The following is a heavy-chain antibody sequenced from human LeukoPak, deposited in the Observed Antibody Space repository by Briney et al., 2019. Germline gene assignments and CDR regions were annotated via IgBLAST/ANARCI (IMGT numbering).Heavy chain of an antibody. Sequence: GGSLRLSCAASGFTFSDYYMSWIRQAPGKGLEWVSYISSSGSTIYYADSVKGRFTISRDNAKNSLYLQMNSLRAEDTALYYCAKDTVLRYLESWGQGTLVTVSS. J-gene: IGHJ4*02. CDR2: ISSSGSTI. CDR1: GFTFSDYY. V-gene: IGHV3-11*01. D-gene: IGHD3-3*01. CDR3: AKDTVLRYLES.